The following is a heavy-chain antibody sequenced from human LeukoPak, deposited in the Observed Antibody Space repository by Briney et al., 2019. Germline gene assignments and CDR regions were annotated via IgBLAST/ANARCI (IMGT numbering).Heavy chain of an antibody. CDR1: GFTFSSYS. CDR2: ISGSSSYI. J-gene: IGHJ3*02. V-gene: IGHV3-21*01. Sequence: GGSLRLSCAASGFTFSSYSMNWVRQAPGKGLEWVSSISGSSSYINYADSVKGRFTISRDNAQNSLFLQLNSLRAEDAAVYYCARDPYSSGWYKDAFDIWGQGTMVTVSS. CDR3: ARDPYSSGWYKDAFDI. D-gene: IGHD6-19*01.